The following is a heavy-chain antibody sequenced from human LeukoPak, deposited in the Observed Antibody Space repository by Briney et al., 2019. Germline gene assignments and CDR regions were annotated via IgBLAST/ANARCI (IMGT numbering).Heavy chain of an antibody. CDR3: AREGARGPYYFDY. J-gene: IGHJ4*02. V-gene: IGHV4-30-2*01. CDR2: IYHSGST. CDR1: GGSISSGGYS. D-gene: IGHD4/OR15-4a*01. Sequence: TLSLPYAVSGGSISSGGYSGSWTRPPPGKGGEGIGYIYHSGSTYYNPSLRSRVTISVDRSKNQFSLKLSSVTAADTAVYYCAREGARGPYYFDYWGQGTLVTVSS.